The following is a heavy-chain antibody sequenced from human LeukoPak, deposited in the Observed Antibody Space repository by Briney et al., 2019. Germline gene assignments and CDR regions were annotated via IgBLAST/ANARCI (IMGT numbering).Heavy chain of an antibody. V-gene: IGHV3-74*03. J-gene: IGHJ4*02. CDR1: GFTFSGHW. D-gene: IGHD2-15*01. CDR2: ITPDGNAA. Sequence: GGSLRLFCVASGFTFSGHWMHWVRQVPGKGLMAVSRITPDGNAAAYADSEKGRFTISRDNAKNTLYLEMNSLTAEDTALYHCTRSGYSNGYAYWGQGTLVTVSS. CDR3: TRSGYSNGYAY.